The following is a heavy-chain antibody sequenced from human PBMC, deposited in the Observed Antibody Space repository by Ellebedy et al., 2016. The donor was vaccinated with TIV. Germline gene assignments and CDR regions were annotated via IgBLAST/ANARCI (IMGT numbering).Heavy chain of an antibody. V-gene: IGHV3-74*01. D-gene: IGHD5-12*01. Sequence: GESLKISCTASGFTFSYYWMHWVRQAPGKGLEWVSRIDSDRHTTRYADLVEGRFTISSDNAKNTLYLQMNSLRAEDTALYYCARDGDHHVDLDNWGQGTLVTVSS. CDR1: GFTFSYYW. J-gene: IGHJ4*02. CDR2: IDSDRHTT. CDR3: ARDGDHHVDLDN.